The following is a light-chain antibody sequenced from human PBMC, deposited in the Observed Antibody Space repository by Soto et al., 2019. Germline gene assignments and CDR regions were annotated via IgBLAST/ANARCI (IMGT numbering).Light chain of an antibody. J-gene: IGKJ3*01. Sequence: DIQMTQSPSSLSASVGDRVTITCQASQDISNYLKWYQQKPGKAPKLLIYDASNLETGVPSRFSGSGSGTDFTFTISSLQPEDIATYYCQQYDNLPFGFGPGTKVDIK. CDR1: QDISNY. CDR2: DAS. V-gene: IGKV1-33*01. CDR3: QQYDNLPFG.